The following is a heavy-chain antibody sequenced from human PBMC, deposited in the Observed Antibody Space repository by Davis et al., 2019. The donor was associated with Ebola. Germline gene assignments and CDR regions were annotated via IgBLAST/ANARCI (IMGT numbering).Heavy chain of an antibody. D-gene: IGHD6-6*01. Sequence: AASVKVSCKASGYTFSSYDINWVRQATGQGLEWMGWISAYNGNTNYAQKLQGRVTMTTDTSTSTAYMELRSLRSDDTAVYYCARDNRQLDYYYYGMDVWGQGTTVTVSS. V-gene: IGHV1-18*01. J-gene: IGHJ6*02. CDR1: GYTFSSYD. CDR2: ISAYNGNT. CDR3: ARDNRQLDYYYYGMDV.